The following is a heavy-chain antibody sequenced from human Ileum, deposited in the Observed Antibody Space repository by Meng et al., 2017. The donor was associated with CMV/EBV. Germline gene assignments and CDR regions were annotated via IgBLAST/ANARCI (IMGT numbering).Heavy chain of an antibody. CDR1: GYTFTDYF. CDR2: INPKSGGP. D-gene: IGHD6-19*01. Sequence: SVKVSCKTSGYTFTDYFIHWVRQAPGQGLEWMGWINPKSGGPNYAQKFQGKVTMTRDTSISTVYMELRRLRSDDTAVYYCARGTDSSGWSYYFDYWGHGNRV. V-gene: IGHV1-2*02. J-gene: IGHJ4*01. CDR3: ARGTDSSGWSYYFDY.